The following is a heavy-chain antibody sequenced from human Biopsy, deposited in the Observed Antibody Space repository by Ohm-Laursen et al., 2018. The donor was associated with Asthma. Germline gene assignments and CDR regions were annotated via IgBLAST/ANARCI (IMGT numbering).Heavy chain of an antibody. J-gene: IGHJ4*02. CDR3: ARKAGSCISRTCYSLDF. D-gene: IGHD2-2*01. CDR1: GGTFNAYV. Sequence: SSVKVSCKSLGGTFNAYVIGWVRQAPGQGLEWMGGINSVFSTTTYPQKFQDRVTITADDSTSTVYMELSSLRSEDTAVYYCARKAGSCISRTCYSLDFWGQGTLVTVSS. V-gene: IGHV1-69*01. CDR2: INSVFSTT.